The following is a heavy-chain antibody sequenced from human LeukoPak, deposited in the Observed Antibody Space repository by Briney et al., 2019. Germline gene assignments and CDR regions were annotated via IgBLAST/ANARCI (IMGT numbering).Heavy chain of an antibody. CDR1: GFIFGNYA. Sequence: VGSLRLSCAASGFIFGNYAMSWVRQAPGKGLEWVSGIGTTTYYADSVKGRFTISRDNSKNILYFQMNSLTAEDTAVYSSAKERRYFDWFDCWGQGTMVTVSS. J-gene: IGHJ4*02. D-gene: IGHD3-9*01. CDR2: IGTTT. V-gene: IGHV3-23*03. CDR3: AKERRYFDWFDC.